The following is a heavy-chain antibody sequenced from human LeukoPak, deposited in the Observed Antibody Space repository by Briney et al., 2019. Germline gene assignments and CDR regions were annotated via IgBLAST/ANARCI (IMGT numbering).Heavy chain of an antibody. CDR1: GFTFDCCG. D-gene: IGHD6-19*01. CDR3: AREGGSGWYSGWFDP. Sequence: PGGSLRLSCAASGFTFDCCGMHWVRQAPGKVLEWVANIKKDGSEKKYVDSVKGRFTISRDNAENSLYLQMNSLRAEDTAVYYCAREGGSGWYSGWFDPWGQGTLVTVSS. J-gene: IGHJ5*02. CDR2: IKKDGSEK. V-gene: IGHV3-7*01.